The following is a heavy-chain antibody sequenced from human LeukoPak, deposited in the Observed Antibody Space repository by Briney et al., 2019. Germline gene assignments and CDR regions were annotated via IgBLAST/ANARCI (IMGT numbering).Heavy chain of an antibody. CDR2: ISGSGIST. CDR3: ARAAQNWNNAPYFDF. CDR1: GFTFGSYA. J-gene: IGHJ4*02. D-gene: IGHD1/OR15-1a*01. V-gene: IGHV3-23*01. Sequence: GGSLRLSCAASGFTFGSYAMSWVRQAPGKGLEWVSVISGSGISTYYADSVKGRFTISRDNSKNTLYLQMNSLRAEDTAVYFCARAAQNWNNAPYFDFWGQETLVTVSS.